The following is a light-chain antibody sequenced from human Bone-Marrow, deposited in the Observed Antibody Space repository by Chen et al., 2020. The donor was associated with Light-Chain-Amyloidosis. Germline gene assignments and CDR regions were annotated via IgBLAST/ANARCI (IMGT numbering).Light chain of an antibody. J-gene: IGLJ2*01. CDR3: QSYDSSLSGSHVV. CDR2: GNS. Sequence: QSVLTQPPSVSGAPGQRVTISCTGRSSNIGAGYDVHWYQKLPGTAPKLLIYGNSNRPSGVPDRFSGSKSGTSASLAITGLQAEDEADDYCQSYDSSLSGSHVVFGGGTKLTVL. CDR1: SSNIGAGYD. V-gene: IGLV1-40*01.